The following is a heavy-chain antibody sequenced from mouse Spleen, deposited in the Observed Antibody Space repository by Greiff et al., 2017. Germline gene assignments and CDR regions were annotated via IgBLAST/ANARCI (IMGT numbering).Heavy chain of an antibody. D-gene: IGHD4-1*01. V-gene: IGHV1-80*01. CDR2: IYPGDGDT. CDR3: ARRNWDWYFDV. J-gene: IGHJ1*01. Sequence: QVQLQQSGAELVKPGASVKISCKASGYAFSSYWMNWVKQRPGKGLEWIGQIYPGDGDTNYNGKFKGKATLTADKSSSTAYMQLSSLTSEDSAVYYCARRNWDWYFDVWGAGTTVTVSS. CDR1: GYAFSSYW.